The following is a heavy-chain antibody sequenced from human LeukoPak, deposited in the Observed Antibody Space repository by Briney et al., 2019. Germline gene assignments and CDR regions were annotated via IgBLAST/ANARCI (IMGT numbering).Heavy chain of an antibody. CDR1: GGSFSGYY. CDR3: ASTDLITMVRGPMRY. CDR2: INHSGST. Sequence: SETLSLTCDVYGGSFSGYYWSWIRQPPGKGLEWIGEINHSGSTNYNPSLKSRVTISVDTSKNQFSLKLSSVTAADTAVYYCASTDLITMVRGPMRYWGQGTLVTVSS. D-gene: IGHD3-10*01. V-gene: IGHV4-34*01. J-gene: IGHJ4*02.